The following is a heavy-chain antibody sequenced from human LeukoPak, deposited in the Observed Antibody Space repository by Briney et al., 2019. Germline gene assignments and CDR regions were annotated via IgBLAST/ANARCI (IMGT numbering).Heavy chain of an antibody. CDR1: GYTFTSYG. Sequence: PSVKLSCKASGYTFTSYGISWVRQAPGQGLEWMGWISAYNGNTNYAQKLQGRVTMTTDTSTSTAYMELRSLRSDDTAVYYCARDHYDFWSGYALYYFDYWGQGTLVTVSS. CDR3: ARDHYDFWSGYALYYFDY. V-gene: IGHV1-18*01. CDR2: ISAYNGNT. J-gene: IGHJ4*02. D-gene: IGHD3-3*01.